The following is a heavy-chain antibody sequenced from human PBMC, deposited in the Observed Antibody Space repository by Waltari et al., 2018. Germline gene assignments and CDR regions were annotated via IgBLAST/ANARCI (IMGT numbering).Heavy chain of an antibody. D-gene: IGHD2-2*01. Sequence: EVQLVESGGGLVQPGGSLKLSCAASGFTFSGSAMHWVRQASGNGLEWVGRIGSKANSYATAYAASVKGRFTISRDDSKNTAYLQMNGLKTEDTAVYYCTRSMAVPAARDYYYGMDVWGQGTTVTVSS. J-gene: IGHJ6*02. V-gene: IGHV3-73*02. CDR3: TRSMAVPAARDYYYGMDV. CDR1: GFTFSGSA. CDR2: IGSKANSYAT.